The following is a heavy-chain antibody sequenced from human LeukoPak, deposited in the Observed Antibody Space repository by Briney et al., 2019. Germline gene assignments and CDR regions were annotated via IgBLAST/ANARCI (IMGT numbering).Heavy chain of an antibody. CDR2: IYISGST. CDR3: ARHLGNYYRNWFDP. CDR1: GASISNYY. V-gene: IGHV4-4*07. J-gene: IGHJ5*02. Sequence: SETLSLTCTVYGASISNYYWSWIRQPAGKGLEWIGRIYISGSTNYNPSLKSRVTLSVDTSKNQFSLKLSSVTAADTAVYYCARHLGNYYRNWFDPWGQGTLVTVSS. D-gene: IGHD1-26*01.